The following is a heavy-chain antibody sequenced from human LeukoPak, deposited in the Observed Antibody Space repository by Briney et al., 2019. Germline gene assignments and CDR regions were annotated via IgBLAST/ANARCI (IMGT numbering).Heavy chain of an antibody. CDR2: ISSSGRYI. J-gene: IGHJ4*02. D-gene: IGHD2-15*01. CDR1: GFTLSSYS. Sequence: GGSLRLSCAASGFTLSSYSMNWVRQAPGKGLEWVSSISSSGRYIYYADSVKGRFTISRDNAKNSLYLQMNSLRAEDTAVYYCSRGEGSCSGGSCYAIDYWGQGTLVTVSS. V-gene: IGHV3-21*01. CDR3: SRGEGSCSGGSCYAIDY.